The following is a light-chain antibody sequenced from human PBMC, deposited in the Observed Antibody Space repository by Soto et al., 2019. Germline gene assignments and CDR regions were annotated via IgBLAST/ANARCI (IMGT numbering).Light chain of an antibody. CDR2: GSS. CDR1: QSVSSSY. J-gene: IGKJ1*01. V-gene: IGKV3-20*01. CDR3: QQYGSLSWT. Sequence: EIVLTQSPGTLSLSPGERATLSCRASQSVSSSYLAWYQQKPSQAPRLLIYGSSSRATGIPDRFRGSGSETDFTLTISRLQPEDFAVYYCQQYGSLSWTFGQGTSVEIK.